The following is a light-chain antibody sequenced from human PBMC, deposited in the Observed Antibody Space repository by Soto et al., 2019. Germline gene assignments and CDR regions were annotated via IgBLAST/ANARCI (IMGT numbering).Light chain of an antibody. CDR1: QNIKNL. CDR3: QQYHNWPIT. V-gene: IGKV3-15*01. J-gene: IGKJ5*01. CDR2: GAS. Sequence: TQSPATLSVSPGDGATLSCRASQNIKNLLAWYQQRPGQSPRLLFYGASTRATGVPARFSGSGSVTEFTLAISSLQAEDFAVYYCQQYHNWPITFGQGTRLEIK.